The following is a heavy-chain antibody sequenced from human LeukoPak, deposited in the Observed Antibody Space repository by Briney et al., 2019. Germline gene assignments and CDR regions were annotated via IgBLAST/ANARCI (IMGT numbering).Heavy chain of an antibody. CDR1: GSTFSSYG. V-gene: IGHV3-30*03. CDR3: ASLGPVYSSYVDY. D-gene: IGHD6-13*01. CDR2: ISYDGSNK. Sequence: PGGSLRLSCAASGSTFSSYGMHWVRQAPGKGLEWVAVISYDGSNKYYADSVKGRFTISRDNSKNTLYLQMNSLRAEDTAVYYCASLGPVYSSYVDYWGQGTLVTVSS. J-gene: IGHJ4*02.